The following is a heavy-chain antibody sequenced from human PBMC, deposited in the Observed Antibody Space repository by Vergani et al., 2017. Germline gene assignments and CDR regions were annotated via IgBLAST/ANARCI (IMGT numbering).Heavy chain of an antibody. Sequence: QVQLVQFGAEVKKPGASVKVSCKASGYTFTSYDINWVRQATGQGLEWMGWMNPNSGNTGYAQKFQGRVTMTRNTSISTAYMELSSLRSEDTAVYYCARGRKEDCSSTSCYDVDYWGQGTLVTVSS. J-gene: IGHJ4*02. V-gene: IGHV1-8*01. CDR3: ARGRKEDCSSTSCYDVDY. CDR1: GYTFTSYD. D-gene: IGHD2-2*01. CDR2: MNPNSGNT.